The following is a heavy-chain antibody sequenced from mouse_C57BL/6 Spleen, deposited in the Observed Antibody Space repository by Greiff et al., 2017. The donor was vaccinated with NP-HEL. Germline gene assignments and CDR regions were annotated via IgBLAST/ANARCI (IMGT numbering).Heavy chain of an antibody. J-gene: IGHJ2*01. D-gene: IGHD1-1*01. Sequence: EVHLVESGGGLVKPGGSLKLSCAASGFTFSSYAMSWVRQTPEKRLEWVATISDGGSYTYYPDNVKGRFTISRDNAKNNLYLQMSHLKSEDTAMYYCARDQGSSYVGFDYWGQGTTLTVAS. CDR2: ISDGGSYT. CDR3: ARDQGSSYVGFDY. V-gene: IGHV5-4*01. CDR1: GFTFSSYA.